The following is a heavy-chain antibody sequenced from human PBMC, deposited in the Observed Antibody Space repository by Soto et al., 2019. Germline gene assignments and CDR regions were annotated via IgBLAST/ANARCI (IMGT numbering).Heavy chain of an antibody. CDR1: GGSISSYY. CDR2: IYYSGST. D-gene: IGHD4-17*01. CDR3: ARALSTVTFVGVFNY. V-gene: IGHV4-59*01. J-gene: IGHJ4*02. Sequence: QVQLQESGPGLVKPSETLSLTCTVSGGSISSYYWSWIRQPPGKGLEWIGYIYYSGSTNYNPSLKSRVTISVDTSKNQFSLKLSSVPAADTAVYYCARALSTVTFVGVFNYWGQGTLVTVSS.